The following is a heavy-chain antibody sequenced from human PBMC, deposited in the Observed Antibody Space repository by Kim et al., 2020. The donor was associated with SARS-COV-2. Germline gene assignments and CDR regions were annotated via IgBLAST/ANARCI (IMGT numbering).Heavy chain of an antibody. Sequence: SETLSLTCTVSGGSVSSGSYYWSWIRQPPGKGLEWIGYIYYSGSTNYNPSLKSRVTISVDTSKNQFSLKLSSVTAADTAVYYCARGYQLLSIYYYGMDVWGQGTTVTVSS. CDR1: GGSVSSGSYY. CDR3: ARGYQLLSIYYYGMDV. J-gene: IGHJ6*02. D-gene: IGHD2-2*01. CDR2: IYYSGST. V-gene: IGHV4-61*01.